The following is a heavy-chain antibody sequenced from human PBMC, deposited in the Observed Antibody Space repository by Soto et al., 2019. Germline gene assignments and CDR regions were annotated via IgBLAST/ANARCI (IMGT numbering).Heavy chain of an antibody. CDR2: ISSRSSTI. D-gene: IGHD2-21*02. Sequence: EVQLVESGGVLAQPGGSLRLYCAASGFTFSSYSMNWVRQAPGKGLEWVAYISSRSSTIYYADSVRGRFTISRDDAENSLSLQMNGLRAEDTAVYYCARDRVVAVTAIDYCGMDVWGQGTRVTVS. J-gene: IGHJ6*02. V-gene: IGHV3-48*01. CDR3: ARDRVVAVTAIDYCGMDV. CDR1: GFTFSSYS.